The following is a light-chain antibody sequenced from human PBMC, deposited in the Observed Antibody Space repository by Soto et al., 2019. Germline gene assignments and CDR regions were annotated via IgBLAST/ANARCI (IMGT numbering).Light chain of an antibody. V-gene: IGLV2-14*03. CDR1: ISYVGSYNY. CDR2: DVS. Sequence: QSALTQPASVSGAPGQSITISCTGTISYVGSYNYVSWDQQNPGKAPKLMIFDVSTRPSGGSDCFSGFQSGNTESLNISGLRAEDEADYSCCSYTPSSNYVFGTGTKVPVL. CDR3: CSYTPSSNYV. J-gene: IGLJ1*01.